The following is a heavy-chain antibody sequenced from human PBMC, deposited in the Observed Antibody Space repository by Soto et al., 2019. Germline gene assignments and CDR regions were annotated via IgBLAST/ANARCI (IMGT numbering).Heavy chain of an antibody. D-gene: IGHD3-10*01. J-gene: IGHJ4*02. CDR2: IYQSGSV. CDR3: AGGPKFLWNYFDH. Sequence: SETLSLTCTVSGYSISFGYYWGWIRQPPGEGLEWIGSIYQSGSVYYSPSLKSRVTISVDTSKNQFSLKVNSVTAADTAVYYYAGGPKFLWNYFDHWGQGSLVTVSS. CDR1: GYSISFGYY. V-gene: IGHV4-38-2*02.